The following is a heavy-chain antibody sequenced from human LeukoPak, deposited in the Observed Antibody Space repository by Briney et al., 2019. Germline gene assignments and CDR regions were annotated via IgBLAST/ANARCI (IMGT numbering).Heavy chain of an antibody. CDR1: GFTFSTSA. D-gene: IGHD3-16*01. CDR3: VRSVGA. Sequence: PGGFLRLSCAASGFTFSTSAMSWVRQAAGKGLEWVAAISGSGGSTYYADFVKGRFTVSRDNSKDTLYLQMNSLTPEDTANFYCVRSVGAWGQGTLVAVSS. J-gene: IGHJ4*02. CDR2: ISGSGGST. V-gene: IGHV3-23*01.